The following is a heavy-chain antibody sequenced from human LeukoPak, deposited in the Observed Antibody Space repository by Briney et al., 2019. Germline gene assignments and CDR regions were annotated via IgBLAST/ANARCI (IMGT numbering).Heavy chain of an antibody. D-gene: IGHD5-12*01. V-gene: IGHV1-69*06. CDR2: IIPIFGTA. J-gene: IGHJ3*02. CDR1: GYTFTGYY. CDR3: ARSGGWLAAFDI. Sequence: SVKVSCKASGYTFTGYYMHWVRQAPGQGLEWMGGIIPIFGTANYAQKFQGRVTITADKSTSTAYMELSSLRSEDTAVYYCARSGGWLAAFDIWGQGTMVTVSS.